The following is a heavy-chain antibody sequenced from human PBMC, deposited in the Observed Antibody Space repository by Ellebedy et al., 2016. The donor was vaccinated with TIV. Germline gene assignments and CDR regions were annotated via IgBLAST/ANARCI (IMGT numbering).Heavy chain of an antibody. J-gene: IGHJ4*02. CDR1: GFTFSSFG. V-gene: IGHV3-30*18. Sequence: PGGSLRLSCAASGFTFSSFGMHWVRQAPGKGLEWVAAISYDGNNKYYGGSVKGRFTISRDNSKNTLSLQMNSLRGDDTAVYYCAKELHVDSAYWGQGTLVTVSS. CDR3: AKELHVDSAY. CDR2: ISYDGNNK. D-gene: IGHD5-18*01.